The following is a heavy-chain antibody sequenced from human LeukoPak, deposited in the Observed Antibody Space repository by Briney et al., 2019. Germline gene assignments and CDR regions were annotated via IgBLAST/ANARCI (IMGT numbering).Heavy chain of an antibody. V-gene: IGHV3-20*04. CDR1: GFTFSSYG. CDR3: ARGFRNGPFDC. J-gene: IGHJ4*02. CDR2: INRNGDNT. Sequence: GGSLRLSCAASGFTFSSYGMHWVRQVPGKGLEWVSGINRNGDNTDYADSVKGRFTISGDNAKNSHFLQMNSLRVEDTAFYYCARGFRNGPFDCWGQGTLVTVSS. D-gene: IGHD2-8*01.